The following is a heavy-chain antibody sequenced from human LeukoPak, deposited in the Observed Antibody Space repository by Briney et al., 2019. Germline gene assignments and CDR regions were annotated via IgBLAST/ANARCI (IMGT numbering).Heavy chain of an antibody. CDR2: IIPILGIA. V-gene: IGHV1-69*04. CDR3: ASDHYGSGYFDY. J-gene: IGHJ4*02. Sequence: SVKVSCKASGGTFSSYAISWVRQAPGQGLEWMGRIIPILGIANYAQKFQGRVTITADKSTSTAYMELSSLRSEDTAVYYCASDHYGSGYFDYWGQGTLVTVSS. D-gene: IGHD3-10*01. CDR1: GGTFSSYA.